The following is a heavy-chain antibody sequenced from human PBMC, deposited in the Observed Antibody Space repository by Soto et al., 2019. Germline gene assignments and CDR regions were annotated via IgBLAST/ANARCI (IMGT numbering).Heavy chain of an antibody. D-gene: IGHD2-2*01. CDR3: ARRYCSSTSCCKRGEWYDL. J-gene: IGHJ5*02. V-gene: IGHV4-39*07. Sequence: SETLSLTCSVSGGSISSSSYYWGWIRQPPGKGLEWIGSIYYSGSTYYNPSLKSRVTISVDTSKNQFSLKLSSVTAADTAVYYCARRYCSSTSCCKRGEWYDLCGQGTLVTGSS. CDR1: GGSISSSSYY. CDR2: IYYSGST.